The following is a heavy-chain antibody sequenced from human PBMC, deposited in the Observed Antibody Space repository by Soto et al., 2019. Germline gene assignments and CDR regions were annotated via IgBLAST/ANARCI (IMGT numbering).Heavy chain of an antibody. CDR3: ASDFRTRGWFRQAGNFAMHV. CDR2: IHPNTGGT. CDR1: GYPYTNSY. Sequence: QVQLVQSGAEVRKPGASVKVSCKASGYPYTNSYMHWVRQAPGQGLEWMGWIHPNTGGTNYAQKFQGRVTMTRDTSVSTVYMELNRLTSDDTAIYFCASDFRTRGWFRQAGNFAMHVWGQGTKVTVS. D-gene: IGHD6-19*01. V-gene: IGHV1-2*02. J-gene: IGHJ6*02.